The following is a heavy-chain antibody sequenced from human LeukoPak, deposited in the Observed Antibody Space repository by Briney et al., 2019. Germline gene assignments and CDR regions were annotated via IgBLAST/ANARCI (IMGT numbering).Heavy chain of an antibody. CDR1: GFTFSDYY. V-gene: IGHV3-11*01. CDR3: AKGGPYGGTSRGGFDS. J-gene: IGHJ4*02. D-gene: IGHD4-23*01. CDR2: ISSSGSTI. Sequence: GGSLRLSCAASGFTFSDYYMSWIRQAPGKGLEWVSYISSSGSTIYYADSVKGRFTISRDNSQNTLYLQMNNVRAEDTAVYYCAKGGPYGGTSRGGFDSWGQGTLVSVSS.